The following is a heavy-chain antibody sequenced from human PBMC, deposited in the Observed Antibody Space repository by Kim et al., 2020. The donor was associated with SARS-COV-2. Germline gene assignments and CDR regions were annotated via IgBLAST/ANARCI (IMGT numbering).Heavy chain of an antibody. D-gene: IGHD6-13*01. CDR3: ARDPHSSSWYENWFDP. J-gene: IGHJ5*02. CDR2: ISYDGSNK. CDR1: GFTFSSYA. Sequence: GGSLRLSCAASGFTFSSYAMHWVRQAPGKGLEWVAVISYDGSNKYYADSVKGRFTISRDNSKNTLYLQMNSLRAEDTAVYYCARDPHSSSWYENWFDPWGQGTLAT. V-gene: IGHV3-30*04.